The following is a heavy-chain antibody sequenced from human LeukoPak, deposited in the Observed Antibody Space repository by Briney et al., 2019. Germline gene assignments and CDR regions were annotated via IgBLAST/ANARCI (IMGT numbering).Heavy chain of an antibody. J-gene: IGHJ4*02. CDR3: ARMGTEEEDY. CDR1: GGSPSGYY. Sequence: PSETLSLTCAVYGGSPSGYYWNWIRQPPGKGLEWIGEINHSGSTNYNPSLKSRVTISVDTSKNQFSLKLSSVTAADTAVYYCARMGTEEEDYGGQGTLVNVS. D-gene: IGHD1-1*01. V-gene: IGHV4-34*01. CDR2: INHSGST.